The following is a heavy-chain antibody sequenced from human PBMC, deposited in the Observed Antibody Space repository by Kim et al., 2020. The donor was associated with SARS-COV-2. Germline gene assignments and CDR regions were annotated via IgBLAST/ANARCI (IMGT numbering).Heavy chain of an antibody. CDR1: GFTFSNYD. J-gene: IGHJ4*02. Sequence: GGSLRLSCAASGFTFSNYDMSWVRQAPGKGLEWVSTIRGSGGGTYYADSVKGRLTISRDNSKNTLSLQMKRLRVEDTAVYYCVKVYYGSGGTYYFDYWGQGSLVTVSS. D-gene: IGHD3-10*01. V-gene: IGHV3-23*01. CDR2: IRGSGGGT. CDR3: VKVYYGSGGTYYFDY.